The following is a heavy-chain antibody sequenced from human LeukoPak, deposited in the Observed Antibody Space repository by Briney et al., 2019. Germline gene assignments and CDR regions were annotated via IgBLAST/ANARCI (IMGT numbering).Heavy chain of an antibody. CDR3: ASTAPDWEILAYYFDY. D-gene: IGHD3-10*01. Sequence: GGSLRLSCAASGFTFSNYAFHWVRQAPGKGLEWVALISYDGTNKYYADSVKGRFTISRDNSNNTLFLHMNSLTAEDTAVYYCASTAPDWEILAYYFDYWGQGTLVTVSS. J-gene: IGHJ4*02. V-gene: IGHV3-30-3*01. CDR1: GFTFSNYA. CDR2: ISYDGTNK.